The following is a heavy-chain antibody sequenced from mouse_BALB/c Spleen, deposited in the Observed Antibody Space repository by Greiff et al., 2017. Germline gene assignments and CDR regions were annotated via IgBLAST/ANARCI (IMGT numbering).Heavy chain of an antibody. V-gene: IGHV3-2*02. CDR1: GYSITSDYA. J-gene: IGHJ4*01. CDR2: ISYSGST. Sequence: VQLQQSGPGLVKPSQSLSLTCTVTGYSITSDYAWNWIRQFPGNKLEWMGYISYSGSTSYNPSLKSRISITRDTSKNQFFLQLNSVTTEDTATYYCARGGGYDEGGYAMDYWGQGTSVTVSS. CDR3: ARGGGYDEGGYAMDY. D-gene: IGHD2-2*01.